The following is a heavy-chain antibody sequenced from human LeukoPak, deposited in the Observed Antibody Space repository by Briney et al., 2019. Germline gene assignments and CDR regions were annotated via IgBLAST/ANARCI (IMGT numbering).Heavy chain of an antibody. CDR2: ISPNSGGT. V-gene: IGHV1-2*02. CDR1: GYTFTSYG. J-gene: IGHJ4*02. D-gene: IGHD6-19*01. Sequence: GASVKVSCKASGYTFTSYGISWVRQAPGQGLEWMGWISPNSGGTKYAQKFQGRVTMTRDKSINTAYMELSRLRSDDTAVYYCARDRGIAGAGGTSEYWGQGTLVTVSS. CDR3: ARDRGIAGAGGTSEY.